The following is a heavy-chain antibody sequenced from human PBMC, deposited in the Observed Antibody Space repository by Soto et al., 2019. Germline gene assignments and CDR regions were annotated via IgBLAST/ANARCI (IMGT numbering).Heavy chain of an antibody. CDR3: ASSQKGYNWNYFDH. J-gene: IGHJ4*02. CDR1: VGSISGSYYY. CDR2: VFYTGFT. V-gene: IGHV4-39*01. Sequence: ETLSLTCAVSVGSISGSYYYWGWLLQSPGRGSEWIGSVFYTGFTSYNPSLESRVSVSVDTSKNQFSLKVSAVTAADTAVYYCASSQKGYNWNYFDHWGQGALVTVSS. D-gene: IGHD1-20*01.